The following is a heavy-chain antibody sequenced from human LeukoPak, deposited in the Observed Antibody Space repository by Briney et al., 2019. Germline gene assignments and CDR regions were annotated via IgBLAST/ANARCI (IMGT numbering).Heavy chain of an antibody. CDR1: GFTFSNYW. J-gene: IGHJ4*02. D-gene: IGHD1-26*01. CDR3: AKAKSVVGAHPFDY. Sequence: PGGSLRLSCAGTGFTFSNYWMNWVRQAPGKGLERVANIKEDGSRINYVDSVKGRFTISRDNAKNSLYLQMNSLRAEDTALYYCAKAKSVVGAHPFDYWGQGTLVTVSS. V-gene: IGHV3-7*03. CDR2: IKEDGSRI.